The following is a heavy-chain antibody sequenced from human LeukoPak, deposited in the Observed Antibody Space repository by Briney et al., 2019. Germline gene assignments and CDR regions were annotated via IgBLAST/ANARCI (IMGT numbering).Heavy chain of an antibody. J-gene: IGHJ4*02. CDR3: AKDHNYYGSGSYYLH. CDR1: GFTFDDYG. Sequence: GGSLRLSCAASGFTFDDYGMSWVRQAPGKGLEWVSVIYSGGSTYYADSVKGRFTISRDNSKNTLYLQMNSLRAEDTAVYYCAKDHNYYGSGSYYLHWGQGTLVTVSS. D-gene: IGHD3-10*01. CDR2: IYSGGST. V-gene: IGHV3-53*01.